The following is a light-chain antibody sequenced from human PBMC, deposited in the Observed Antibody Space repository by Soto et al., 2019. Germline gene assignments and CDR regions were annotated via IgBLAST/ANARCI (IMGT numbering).Light chain of an antibody. V-gene: IGKV4-1*01. Sequence: DLVMTQSPDSLPVSLGERATINCKSSQSILYSSNNKNYLAWYQQKPGQRPKLLIYWASTRESGVPDRFSGSGSGTDFTLNISGLQAEDVAVYYCQQYYTGRTFGQGTKVEI. CDR2: WAS. CDR3: QQYYTGRT. CDR1: QSILYSSNNKNY. J-gene: IGKJ1*01.